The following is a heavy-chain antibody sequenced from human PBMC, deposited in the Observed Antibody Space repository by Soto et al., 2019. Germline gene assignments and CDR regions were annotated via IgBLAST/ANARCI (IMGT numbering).Heavy chain of an antibody. CDR3: ARLTVVGRVGDC. J-gene: IGHJ4*02. CDR2: ISFSGNT. D-gene: IGHD6-19*01. CDR1: GGSISSSSYY. Sequence: SETLSLTCTVSGGSISSSSYYLSWIRQPPGKGLEWIARISFSGNTDYNPSLKSRVTISADTSKNQFSLTLGSVTAADTAVYYCARLTVVGRVGDCWGQGTLVTVSS. V-gene: IGHV4-39*01.